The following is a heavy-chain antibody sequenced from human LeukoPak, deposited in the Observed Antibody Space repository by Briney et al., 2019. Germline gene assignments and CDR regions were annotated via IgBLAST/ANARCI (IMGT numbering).Heavy chain of an antibody. D-gene: IGHD6-19*01. CDR2: INSDGRRI. Sequence: GGSLRLSCAASGFTFSSYWMHWVRQVPGKGLVWVLRINSDGRRISYADSVRGRFTISRDNAKNTLYLQMNSLRAEDTAVYYCARPGIAVAGREGNFDYWGQGTLVTVSS. J-gene: IGHJ4*02. V-gene: IGHV3-74*01. CDR3: ARPGIAVAGREGNFDY. CDR1: GFTFSSYW.